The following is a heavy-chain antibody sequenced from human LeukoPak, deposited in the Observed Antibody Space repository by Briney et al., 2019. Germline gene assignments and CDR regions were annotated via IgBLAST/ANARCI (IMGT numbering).Heavy chain of an antibody. Sequence: PGGSLRLSCAASGFTVSSTYMSWLRQAPGKGLEWVSLIYTGGTTYYADSVKGRFTISRDNSEITLYLQMNSLRAEDTAVYYCARGITGSNNWFDPWGQGTLVTVSS. CDR2: IYTGGTT. CDR1: GFTVSSTY. D-gene: IGHD1-20*01. J-gene: IGHJ5*02. CDR3: ARGITGSNNWFDP. V-gene: IGHV3-53*01.